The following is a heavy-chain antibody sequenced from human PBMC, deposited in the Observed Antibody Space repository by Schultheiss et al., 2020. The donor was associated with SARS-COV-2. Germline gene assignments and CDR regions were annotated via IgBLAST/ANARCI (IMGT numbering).Heavy chain of an antibody. CDR3: ASERTTYFDS. CDR1: GGSISSGDYY. CDR2: IYYSGST. V-gene: IGHV4-61*08. D-gene: IGHD1-7*01. Sequence: SETLSLTCTVSGGSISSGDYYWSWIRQPPGKGLEWIGYIYYSGSTNYNPSLKSRLTISLDMSKNQFSLNLSSVTAADTAVYYCASERTTYFDSWGQGTLVTVSS. J-gene: IGHJ4*02.